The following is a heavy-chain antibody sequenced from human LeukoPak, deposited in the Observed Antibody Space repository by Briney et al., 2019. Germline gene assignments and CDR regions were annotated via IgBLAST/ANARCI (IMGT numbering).Heavy chain of an antibody. CDR1: GGSISSHY. CDR3: ARVPYDDYAYYFDY. Sequence: PSETLSLTCTVSGGSISSHYWSWIRQPPGKGLEWIGYFYYSGSTNYNPSLKSRVTISVDTSKNQFSLKLSSVTTADTAVYLCARVPYDDYAYYFDYWGQGTLVTVSS. V-gene: IGHV4-59*11. CDR2: FYYSGST. D-gene: IGHD4-17*01. J-gene: IGHJ4*02.